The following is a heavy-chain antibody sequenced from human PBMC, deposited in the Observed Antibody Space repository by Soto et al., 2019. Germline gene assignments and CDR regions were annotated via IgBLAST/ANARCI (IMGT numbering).Heavy chain of an antibody. D-gene: IGHD4-17*01. CDR3: AGNLRPGYGDYFDY. J-gene: IGHJ4*02. CDR2: INAGNGNT. V-gene: IGHV1-3*01. Sequence: ASVKVSCKASGYTFTSYAMHWVRQAPGQRLEWMGWINAGNGNTKYSQKFQGRIIITRDTSARTVYMELNSLKSEDTSVYYCAGNLRPGYGDYFDYWGQGTLVTVS. CDR1: GYTFTSYA.